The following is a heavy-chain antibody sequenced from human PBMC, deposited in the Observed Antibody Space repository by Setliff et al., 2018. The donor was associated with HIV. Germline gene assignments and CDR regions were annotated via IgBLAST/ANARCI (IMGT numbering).Heavy chain of an antibody. D-gene: IGHD3-16*01. CDR1: GFTFNNAW. V-gene: IGHV3-15*01. J-gene: IGHJ6*02. CDR2: IKKSSDGGKT. CDR3: ATDNGPSYAMDI. Sequence: GGSLRLSCVASGFTFNNAWMNWVRQAPGKGLEWLGRIKKSSDGGKTDDASHVKGRFTISRDDSKNTLYLQMNSLKTEDTGVYFCATDNGPSYAMDIWGQGTTVTVSS.